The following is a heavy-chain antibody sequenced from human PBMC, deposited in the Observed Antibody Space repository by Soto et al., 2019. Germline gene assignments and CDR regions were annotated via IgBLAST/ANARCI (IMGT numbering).Heavy chain of an antibody. V-gene: IGHV3-33*01. CDR2: IWYDGSNK. CDR1: GFTFSSYG. D-gene: IGHD1-7*01. CDR3: ARVSRNWNYVHYYYMDV. J-gene: IGHJ6*03. Sequence: GGSLRLSCAASGFTFSSYGMHWVRQAPGKGLEWVAVIWYDGSNKYYADSVKGRFTISRDNSKNTLYLQMNSLRAEDTAVYYCARVSRNWNYVHYYYMDVWGKGTTVTVSS.